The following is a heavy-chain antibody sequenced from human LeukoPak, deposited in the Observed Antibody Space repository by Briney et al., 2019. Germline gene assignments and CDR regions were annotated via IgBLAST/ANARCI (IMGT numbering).Heavy chain of an antibody. D-gene: IGHD1-26*01. CDR1: GFTVSSNY. Sequence: GGSLRLSCAASGFTVSSNYMSWVRQAPGKGLEWVSVIYSGGSTYYADSVKGRFTISRDNSKNTLYLQMNSLRAEDTAVYYCARDRGATGAFPVYWGQGTLVTVSS. CDR3: ARDRGATGAFPVY. V-gene: IGHV3-66*01. CDR2: IYSGGST. J-gene: IGHJ4*02.